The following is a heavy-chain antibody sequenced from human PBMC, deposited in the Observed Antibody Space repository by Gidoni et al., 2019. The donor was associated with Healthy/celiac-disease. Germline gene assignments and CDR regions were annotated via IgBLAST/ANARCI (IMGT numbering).Heavy chain of an antibody. CDR2: ISYDGSNK. CDR3: AKGRVVVITYDAFDI. D-gene: IGHD3-22*01. V-gene: IGHV3-30*18. CDR1: GFTFISYG. J-gene: IGHJ3*02. Sequence: QVQLVESGGGVVQPGRSLRLSCAASGFTFISYGMHWVRQAPGKGLEWVAVISYDGSNKYYADYVKGRFTISRDNSKNTLYLQMNSLRAEDTAVYYCAKGRVVVITYDAFDIWGQGTMVTVSS.